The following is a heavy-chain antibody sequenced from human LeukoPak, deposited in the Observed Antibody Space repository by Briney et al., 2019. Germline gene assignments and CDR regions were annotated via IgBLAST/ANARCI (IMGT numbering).Heavy chain of an antibody. CDR3: AKEPPQCGADCFSLLDY. Sequence: GGSLKLSCAASGFTFSTYSMSWVRQAPGKGLEWVSLINSGGRTYYADSVKGRFTISRDNSKNMLFLQMNGLRADDTAVYFCAKEPPQCGADCFSLLDYWGQGTLVTVSS. J-gene: IGHJ4*02. CDR1: GFTFSTYS. CDR2: INSGGRT. V-gene: IGHV3-23*01. D-gene: IGHD2-21*02.